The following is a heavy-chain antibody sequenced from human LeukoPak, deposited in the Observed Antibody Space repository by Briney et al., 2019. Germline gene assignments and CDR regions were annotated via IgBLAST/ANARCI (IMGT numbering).Heavy chain of an antibody. CDR2: INHSGST. Sequence: SETLSLTCAVYGGSFSGYYWSWIRQPPGKGLEWIGEINHSGSTNYNPSLKSRVTISVDTSKNQFSLKLSSVTAADTAVYYCARSFSVAVAVITFNYWGQGTLVTVSS. J-gene: IGHJ4*02. CDR3: ARSFSVAVAVITFNY. V-gene: IGHV4-34*01. CDR1: GGSFSGYY. D-gene: IGHD6-19*01.